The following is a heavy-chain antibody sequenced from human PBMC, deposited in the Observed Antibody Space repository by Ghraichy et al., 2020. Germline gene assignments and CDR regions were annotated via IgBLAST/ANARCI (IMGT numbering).Heavy chain of an antibody. CDR2: LGASDGAT. D-gene: IGHD2-15*01. V-gene: IGHV3-23*01. CDR1: GFTFGNYA. Sequence: GGSLRLSCAASGFTFGNYAMTWVRQAPGKGLEWVSGLGASDGATYYADSVKGRFTISRDNSKNTLSLQMNSLRVEDTAVYYCAKAWGNCSGGACPAYHWFEHWGQGTLVTVSA. J-gene: IGHJ5*01. CDR3: AKAWGNCSGGACPAYHWFEH.